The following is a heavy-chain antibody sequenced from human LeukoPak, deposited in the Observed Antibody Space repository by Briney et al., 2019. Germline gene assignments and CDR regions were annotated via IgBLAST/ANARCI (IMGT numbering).Heavy chain of an antibody. J-gene: IGHJ3*02. CDR3: ARDRGGSDYGDDAFDI. CDR2: ISAYNGNT. V-gene: IGHV1-18*01. CDR1: GYTFTSYG. D-gene: IGHD1-26*01. Sequence: ASVKVSCKASGYTFTSYGISWVRQAPGQGLEWMGWISAYNGNTNYAQKLQGRVTMTTDTSTSTAYMELRSLRSDDTAVYYCARDRGGSDYGDDAFDIWGQGTMVTVSS.